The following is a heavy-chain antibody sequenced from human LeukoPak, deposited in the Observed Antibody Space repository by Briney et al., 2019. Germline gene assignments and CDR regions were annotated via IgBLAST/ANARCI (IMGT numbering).Heavy chain of an antibody. V-gene: IGHV4-59*08. D-gene: IGHD2-2*02. J-gene: IGHJ4*02. CDR1: GGSTSNYY. CDR2: IFHTGDA. CDR3: ARHPYCSSTSCYMGYFDY. Sequence: SETLSLTCNVSGGSTSNYYWSWIRQPPGKGLQWIGYIFHTGDARYDPSLQSRVTVSLDTSKNQVFLKMTSVTAADTAVYYCARHPYCSSTSCYMGYFDYWGQGTLVTVSS.